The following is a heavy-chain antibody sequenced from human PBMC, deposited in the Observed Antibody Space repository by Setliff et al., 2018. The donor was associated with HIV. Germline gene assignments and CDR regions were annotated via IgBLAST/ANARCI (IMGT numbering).Heavy chain of an antibody. CDR2: INPNSGGK. CDR1: GYTFTDYY. V-gene: IGHV1-2*06. CDR3: ARAGFLTGYYFYMDV. D-gene: IGHD3-9*01. J-gene: IGHJ6*03. Sequence: GASVKVSCKASGYTFTDYYMHWVRQAPGQGLEWMGRINPNSGGKDYAQKFQGRVTMTRDTSVSTAYMELSRLRSDDTAVYYCARAGFLTGYYFYMDVWGKGTTVTVSS.